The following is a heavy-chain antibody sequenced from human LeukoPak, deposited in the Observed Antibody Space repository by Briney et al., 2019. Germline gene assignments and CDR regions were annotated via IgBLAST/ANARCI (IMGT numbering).Heavy chain of an antibody. CDR1: GFTFSSYA. V-gene: IGHV3-30-3*01. D-gene: IGHD3-3*01. Sequence: PGGSLRLSCAASGFTFSSYAMGWVRQAPGKGLEWVAVISYDGSNKYYADSVKGRFTISRDNSKNTLYLQMNSLRAEDTAVYYCARDATPYYDFWSGSLSWGQGTLVTVSS. CDR2: ISYDGSNK. CDR3: ARDATPYYDFWSGSLS. J-gene: IGHJ5*02.